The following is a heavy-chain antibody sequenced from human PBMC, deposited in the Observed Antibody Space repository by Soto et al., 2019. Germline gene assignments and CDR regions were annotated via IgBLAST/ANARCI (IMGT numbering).Heavy chain of an antibody. CDR3: AHRRVVPAKGNNWFDT. CDR1: GFSLSTSGVG. Sequence: QITLKESGPTLVKPTQTLTLTCTFSGFSLSTSGVGVGWIRQPPGKALEWLAFIYWDDDKRYSPSLKSRLTITKDTSKNQVVPTMTNMDPVDTATDYCAHRRVVPAKGNNWFDTWGQGTLVIVSS. D-gene: IGHD2-15*01. J-gene: IGHJ5*02. V-gene: IGHV2-5*02. CDR2: IYWDDDK.